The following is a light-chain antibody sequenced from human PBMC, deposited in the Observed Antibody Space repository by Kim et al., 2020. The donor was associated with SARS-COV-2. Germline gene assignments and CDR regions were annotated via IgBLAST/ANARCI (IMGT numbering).Light chain of an antibody. V-gene: IGKV1-27*01. CDR2: AAS. CDR1: QGISNY. J-gene: IGKJ1*01. Sequence: ASVGERVTITCRASQGISNYLAWYQQKPGKVPKLLIYAASTLQSGVPSRFSGSGSGTGFTLTISSLQPEDVAIYYCQKYSSAPRTFGQGTKVDIK. CDR3: QKYSSAPRT.